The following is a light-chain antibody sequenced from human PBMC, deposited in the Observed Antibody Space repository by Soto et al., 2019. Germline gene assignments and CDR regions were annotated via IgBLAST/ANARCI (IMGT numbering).Light chain of an antibody. CDR2: EVS. CDR1: SSDVGSYNI. Sequence: QSVLTQPASVSGSPGQSITISCTGTSSDVGSYNIVSWYQQHPGKASKLMIYEVSKRPSGLSNRFSGSKSGNTASLTISGLQAEDEADYYCCSYAGSTFIYVFGTGTKVTVL. V-gene: IGLV2-23*02. CDR3: CSYAGSTFIYV. J-gene: IGLJ1*01.